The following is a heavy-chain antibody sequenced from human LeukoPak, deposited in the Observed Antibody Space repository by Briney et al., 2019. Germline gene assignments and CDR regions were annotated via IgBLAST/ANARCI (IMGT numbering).Heavy chain of an antibody. Sequence: SETLSLTCTVSGGSISSYYWSWIRQPPGKGLEWVGDIYYSGSTNYNPSLKSRVTISVDTSKNQFSLKLSSVTAADTAVYYCARGGIAVAGTPYYYGMDVWGQGTTVTVSS. V-gene: IGHV4-59*01. CDR1: GGSISSYY. CDR2: IYYSGST. J-gene: IGHJ6*02. D-gene: IGHD6-19*01. CDR3: ARGGIAVAGTPYYYGMDV.